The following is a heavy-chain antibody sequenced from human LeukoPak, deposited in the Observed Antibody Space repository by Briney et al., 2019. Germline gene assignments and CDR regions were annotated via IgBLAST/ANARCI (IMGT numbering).Heavy chain of an antibody. Sequence: SETLSLTCTVSGGSISSGDYYWSWIRQPPGKGLEWIGYIYYSGSTYYNPSLESRVTISVDTSKNQFSLKLSSVTAADTAVYYCARVPAALNWFDPWGQGTLVTVSS. V-gene: IGHV4-30-4*08. CDR3: ARVPAALNWFDP. CDR2: IYYSGST. CDR1: GGSISSGDYY. D-gene: IGHD2-2*01. J-gene: IGHJ5*02.